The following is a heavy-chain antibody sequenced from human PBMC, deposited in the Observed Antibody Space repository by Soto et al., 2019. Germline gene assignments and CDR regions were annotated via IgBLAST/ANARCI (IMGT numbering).Heavy chain of an antibody. V-gene: IGHV1-46*01. CDR2: INPSGGST. CDR1: GYTFTSYY. J-gene: IGHJ6*02. CDR3: ARDGVVPAAITYYYYYYGMDV. Sequence: GASVKVSCKASGYTFTSYYMHWVRQAPGQGLEWMGIINPSGGSTSYAQKFQGRVIMTRDTSTSTVYMELSSLRSEDTAVYYCARDGVVPAAITYYYYYYGMDVWGQGTTVTVSS. D-gene: IGHD2-2*02.